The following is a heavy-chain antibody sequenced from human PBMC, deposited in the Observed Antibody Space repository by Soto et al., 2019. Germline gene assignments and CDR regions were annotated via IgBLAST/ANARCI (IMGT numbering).Heavy chain of an antibody. CDR1: GFPFTNAW. J-gene: IGHJ4*01. V-gene: IGHV3-15*07. D-gene: IGHD1-26*01. CDR3: TTDSRTTLPEIRFDY. Sequence: GSLRLSCAASGFPFTNAWINWVRQVPGKGLEWVGRVKSKTDGGSSDYAAPVKGRFAVSRDDSKNIVYLQMNSLKIGDTGVYYCTTDSRTTLPEIRFDYWGHGTQLTVSS. CDR2: VKSKTDGGSS.